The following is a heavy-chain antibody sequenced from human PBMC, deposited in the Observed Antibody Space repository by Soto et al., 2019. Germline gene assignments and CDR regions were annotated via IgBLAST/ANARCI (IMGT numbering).Heavy chain of an antibody. V-gene: IGHV3-23*01. CDR1: GFTFSSYA. D-gene: IGHD2-15*01. J-gene: IGHJ4*02. CDR3: AKDLAPHCSGGSCYFDY. CDR2: ISGSGGST. Sequence: GGSLRLSCAASGFTFSSYAMSWVRQAPGKGLERVSAISGSGGSTYYADSVKGRFTISRDNSKNTLYLQMNSLRAEDTAVYYCAKDLAPHCSGGSCYFDYWGQGTLVTVSS.